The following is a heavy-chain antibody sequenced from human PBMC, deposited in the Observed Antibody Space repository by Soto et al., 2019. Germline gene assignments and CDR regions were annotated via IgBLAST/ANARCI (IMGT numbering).Heavy chain of an antibody. V-gene: IGHV3-23*01. CDR1: GFTFSSYA. D-gene: IGHD2-15*01. CDR3: AKDSEMERIFDY. Sequence: GGSLRLCCAASGFTFSSYAMSWVRQAPGKGLEWVSAISGSGGSTYYADSVKGRFTISRDNSKNTLYLQMNSLRAEDTAVYYCAKDSEMERIFDYWGQGTLVTVSS. CDR2: ISGSGGST. J-gene: IGHJ4*02.